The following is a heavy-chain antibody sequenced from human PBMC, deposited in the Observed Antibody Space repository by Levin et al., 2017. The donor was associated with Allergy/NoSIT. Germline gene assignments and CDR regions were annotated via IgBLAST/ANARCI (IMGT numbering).Heavy chain of an antibody. CDR3: AKDRGYRSGWGFDF. V-gene: IGHV3-23*01. CDR2: IRGSGSNI. J-gene: IGHJ4*02. CDR1: GFTFSNSA. D-gene: IGHD2-15*01. Sequence: GESLKISCAASGFTFSNSAMSWVRQAPGKGLEWVSAIRGSGSNIHYADSVRGRFTISRDNSKNTLYLQMNSLGADDTAVYYCAKDRGYRSGWGFDFWGQGALVTVSS.